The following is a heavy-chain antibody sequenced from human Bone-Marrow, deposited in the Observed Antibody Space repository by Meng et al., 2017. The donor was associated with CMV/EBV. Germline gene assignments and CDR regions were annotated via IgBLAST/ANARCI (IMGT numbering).Heavy chain of an antibody. Sequence: SQTLSLTCAVYGGSFSGYYWSWIRQPPGKGLEWIGEINHSGSTNYNPSLKSRVTISVDTSKNQFSLKLSSVTAADTAVYYCFRGRPLNFDYGDYKTDFDYWGQGTLVTSPQ. CDR3: FRGRPLNFDYGDYKTDFDY. J-gene: IGHJ4*02. D-gene: IGHD4-17*01. CDR2: INHSGST. CDR1: GGSFSGYY. V-gene: IGHV4-34*01.